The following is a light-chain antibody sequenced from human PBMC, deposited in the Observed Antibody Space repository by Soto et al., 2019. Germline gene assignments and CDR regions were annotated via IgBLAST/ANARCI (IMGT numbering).Light chain of an antibody. Sequence: EIVLTQSPGTLSLAPGERATLSCRASQSVSSSYLAWYQQKPGQAPRLLIFGASIRATGIPDRFSGSGSGTDFTLTISRLEPEDFTLYFCQQYGSSPLTFGQGTKVEI. CDR1: QSVSSSY. CDR3: QQYGSSPLT. V-gene: IGKV3-20*01. CDR2: GAS. J-gene: IGKJ1*01.